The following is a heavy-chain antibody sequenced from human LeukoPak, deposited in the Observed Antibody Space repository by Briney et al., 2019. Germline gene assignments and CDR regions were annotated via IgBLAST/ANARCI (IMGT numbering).Heavy chain of an antibody. CDR3: AELGITMIGGV. CDR2: ISSSGSTI. CDR1: GFTFSSYG. J-gene: IGHJ6*04. Sequence: GGSLRLSCAASGFTFSSYGMHWVRQAPGKGLEWVSYISSSGSTIYYADSVKGRFTISRDNAKNSLYLQMNSLRAEDTAVYYCAELGITMIGGVWGKGTTVTNSS. D-gene: IGHD3-10*02. V-gene: IGHV3-48*04.